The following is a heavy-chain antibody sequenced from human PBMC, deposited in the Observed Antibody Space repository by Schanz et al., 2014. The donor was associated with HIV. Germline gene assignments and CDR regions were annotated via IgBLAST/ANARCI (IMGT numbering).Heavy chain of an antibody. CDR2: INPNSGGT. J-gene: IGHJ6*02. Sequence: QVQLVQSGAEVQKPGASVKVSCKASGYTFIDYYVHWVRQAPGQGLEWMGWINPNSGGTNYAQKFQGRVTLTRDTSISTAYMELSRLRSDDTAVYYCARGYCGADCSHFYYYGTDIWGQGTTVTVSS. CDR1: GYTFIDYY. CDR3: ARGYCGADCSHFYYYGTDI. D-gene: IGHD2-21*02. V-gene: IGHV1-2*02.